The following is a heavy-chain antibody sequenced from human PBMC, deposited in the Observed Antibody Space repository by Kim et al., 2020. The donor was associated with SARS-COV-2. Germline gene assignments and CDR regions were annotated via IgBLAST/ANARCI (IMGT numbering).Heavy chain of an antibody. J-gene: IGHJ6*02. D-gene: IGHD3-10*01. V-gene: IGHV1-58*01. CDR1: GFTFTSSA. Sequence: SVKVSCKASGFTFTSSAVQWVRQARGQRLEWIGWIVVGSGNTNYAQKFQERVTITRDMSTSTAYMELSSLRSEDTAVYYCAADHATPNYYGSGSYYKWYYYYGMDVWGQGTTVTVSS. CDR2: IVVGSGNT. CDR3: AADHATPNYYGSGSYYKWYYYYGMDV.